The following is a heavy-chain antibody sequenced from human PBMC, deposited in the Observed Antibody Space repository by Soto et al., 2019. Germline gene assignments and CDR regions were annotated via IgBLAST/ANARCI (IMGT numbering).Heavy chain of an antibody. J-gene: IGHJ4*02. CDR2: ISAYNGNT. CDR1: GYTFTSYG. Sequence: GASVKVSCKASGYTFTSYGISWVRQAPGQGLEWMGWISAYNGNTNYAQKLQGRVTMTTDTSTSTAYMELRSLRSDDTAVYYCAREQDTYYYGSGSYPYYFDYWGQGTLVTVSS. D-gene: IGHD3-10*01. CDR3: AREQDTYYYGSGSYPYYFDY. V-gene: IGHV1-18*04.